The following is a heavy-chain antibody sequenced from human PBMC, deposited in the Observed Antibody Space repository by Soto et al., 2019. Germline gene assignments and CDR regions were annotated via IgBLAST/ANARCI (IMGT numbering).Heavy chain of an antibody. V-gene: IGHV3-7*03. D-gene: IGHD6-19*01. Sequence: GGSLRLSCAASGFTFSSYCMSWVCKAPGKGLAWVANIKQDGSEKYSVDSVKGRFTISRDNAKNSKNLQFMSLTSENTAVTFVESDFGGGIAVAGMGFDAWGHGTMVTVSS. CDR3: ESDFGGGIAVAGMGFDA. CDR2: IKQDGSEK. CDR1: GFTFSSYC. J-gene: IGHJ4*01.